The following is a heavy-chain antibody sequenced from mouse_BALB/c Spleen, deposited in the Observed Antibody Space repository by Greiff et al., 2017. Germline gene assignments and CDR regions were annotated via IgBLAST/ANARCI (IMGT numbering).Heavy chain of an antibody. D-gene: IGHD2-14*01. CDR3: ARGYYRYDGFAY. V-gene: IGHV1-18*01. J-gene: IGHJ3*01. CDR2: INPNNGGT. CDR1: GYTFTDYN. Sequence: VQLQQSGPELVKPGASVKIPCKASGYTFTDYNMDWVKQSHGKSLEWIGDINPNNGGTIYNQKFKGKATLTVDKSSSTAYMELRSLTSEDTAVYYCARGYYRYDGFAYWGQGTLVTVSA.